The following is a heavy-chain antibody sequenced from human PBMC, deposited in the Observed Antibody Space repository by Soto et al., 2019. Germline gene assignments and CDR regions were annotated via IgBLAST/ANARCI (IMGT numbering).Heavy chain of an antibody. J-gene: IGHJ3*02. CDR2: ITSKRYGGTT. CDR1: GFTFGDYA. D-gene: IGHD2-2*01. V-gene: IGHV3-49*03. CDR3: TRIPPNGYCSSSSCSAFDI. Sequence: EVQLVESGGGLVQPGRSLRLSCSASGFTFGDYALSWFRQAPGKGLEWVGFITSKRYGGTTESAASVKGRFSISRDDSKSNAYLQMNSLKTEDTAVYYCTRIPPNGYCSSSSCSAFDIWGQGTMVTVSS.